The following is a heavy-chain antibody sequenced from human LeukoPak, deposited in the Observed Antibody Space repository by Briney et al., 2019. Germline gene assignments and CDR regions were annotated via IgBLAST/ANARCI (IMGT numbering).Heavy chain of an antibody. CDR2: IWYDGSNK. Sequence: GGSLRLSCAASGFIFSSYGMHWVRQAPGKGLEWVAVIWYDGSNKYYADSVKGRFTISRDNSKNTLYLQMNSLRAEDTAVYYCAKVGDGDYYLDYWGQGTLVTVSS. CDR3: AKVGDGDYYLDY. CDR1: GFIFSSYG. J-gene: IGHJ4*02. V-gene: IGHV3-33*06. D-gene: IGHD4-17*01.